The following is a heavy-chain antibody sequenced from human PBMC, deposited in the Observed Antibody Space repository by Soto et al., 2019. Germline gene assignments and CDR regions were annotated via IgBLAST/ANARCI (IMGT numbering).Heavy chain of an antibody. J-gene: IGHJ6*02. CDR3: ATVATPDSDYYYSGMDV. D-gene: IGHD3-22*01. CDR1: GYIF. Sequence: ASVKVSCKASGYIFISWVRQAPGLGLEWMGWISAYNGDTNYAQKFQGRVTMTTDTSTSTAYLELRSLTSDDTAVYFCATVATPDSDYYYSGMDVWGQGTTVTVSS. CDR2: ISAYNGDT. V-gene: IGHV1-18*01.